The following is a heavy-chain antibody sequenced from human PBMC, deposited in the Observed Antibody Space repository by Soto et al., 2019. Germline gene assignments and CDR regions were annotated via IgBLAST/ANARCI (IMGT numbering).Heavy chain of an antibody. CDR3: ARRDRPDFYYMDA. Sequence: EVQLVESGGGLAQPGGSLRLSCAASGFTLSGYAMDWVRQAPGKGLEYVSGISTNGVGTYYANSVQGRFTISRDNSKNTMYAQMGSLRPEDIAVYYGARRDRPDFYYMDAWSKGTAVTVSS. V-gene: IGHV3-64*01. J-gene: IGHJ6*03. CDR1: GFTLSGYA. CDR2: ISTNGVGT.